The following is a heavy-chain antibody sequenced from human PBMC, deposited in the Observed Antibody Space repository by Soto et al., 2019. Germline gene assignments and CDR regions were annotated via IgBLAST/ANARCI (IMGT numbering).Heavy chain of an antibody. CDR2: INHSGST. D-gene: IGHD6-13*01. Sequence: QVQLQQWGAGLLKPSETLSLTCAVYGGSFSGYYWSWIRQPPGKGLELIWEINHSGSTNYNPPLKSRVTISVDTSKNQFSLKLSSVTAADTAVYYCASIAAAAPDYWGQGTLVTVSS. CDR3: ASIAAAAPDY. V-gene: IGHV4-34*01. J-gene: IGHJ4*02. CDR1: GGSFSGYY.